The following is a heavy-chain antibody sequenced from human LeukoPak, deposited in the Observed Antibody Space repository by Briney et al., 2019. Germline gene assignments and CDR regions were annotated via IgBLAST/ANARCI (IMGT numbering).Heavy chain of an antibody. D-gene: IGHD6-6*01. Sequence: SETLSLTCTVSGGSISSYYWTWIRQPPGKRLEWIGYNYYRGSTNYNPPLKSRVTISVDPSKNQFSLKLSSVTAADTAVYYCARGRSSSVFDYWGQGTLVTVSS. CDR2: NYYRGST. CDR1: GGSISSYY. J-gene: IGHJ4*02. CDR3: ARGRSSSVFDY. V-gene: IGHV4-59*12.